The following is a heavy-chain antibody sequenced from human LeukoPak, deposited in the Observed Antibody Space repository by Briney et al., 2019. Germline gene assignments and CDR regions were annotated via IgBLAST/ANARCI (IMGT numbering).Heavy chain of an antibody. J-gene: IGHJ4*02. CDR3: ARAWGSVEMALGY. CDR2: IYTSGST. CDR1: GGSISSYY. Sequence: PSETLSLTCTVSGGSISSYYWSWIRQPAGKGRNGIGRIYTSGSTNYNPSLKSRVTMSVDTSKNQFSLKLSSVTAADTAVYYCARAWGSVEMALGYWGQGTLVTVSS. D-gene: IGHD5-24*01. V-gene: IGHV4-4*07.